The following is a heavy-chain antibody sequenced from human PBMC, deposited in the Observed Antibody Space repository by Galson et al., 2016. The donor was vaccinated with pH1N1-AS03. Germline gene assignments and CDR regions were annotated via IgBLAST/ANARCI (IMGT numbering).Heavy chain of an antibody. V-gene: IGHV6-1*01. CDR1: GDSVSSNNGA. CDR2: TYYTSKWYN. Sequence: CAISGDSVSSNNGAWNWIRQSPSRGLEWLGRTYYTSKWYNDYALSVKSRISIKADTSRNQFSLKLTSVTTADTALYYCARARILGAGSLGVSYFDSWGQGPLVTVSS. CDR3: ARARILGAGSLGVSYFDS. D-gene: IGHD3-3*02. J-gene: IGHJ4*02.